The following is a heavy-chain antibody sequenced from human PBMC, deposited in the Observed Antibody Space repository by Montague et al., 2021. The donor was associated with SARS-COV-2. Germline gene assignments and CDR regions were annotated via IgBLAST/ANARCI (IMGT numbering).Heavy chain of an antibody. CDR3: ARGSQVGSCPPADSGMDV. J-gene: IGHJ6*02. D-gene: IGHD2-15*01. Sequence: CAISGDSVSSNSAAWKWIRQSPSRGLEWLGRTYYRSKWHNDYAESVKSRITINPDTSKNQISLQLNSVTPEDTAVYYCARGSQVGSCPPADSGMDVWGQGTKVTVSS. CDR2: TYYRSKWHN. V-gene: IGHV6-1*01. CDR1: GDSVSSNSAA.